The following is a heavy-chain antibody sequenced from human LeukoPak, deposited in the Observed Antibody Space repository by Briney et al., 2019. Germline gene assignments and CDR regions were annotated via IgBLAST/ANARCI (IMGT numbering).Heavy chain of an antibody. CDR1: GFTFSSYW. Sequence: GGSLRLSCAASGFTFSSYWMHWVRQAPGKGLVWVSRINSDGSSTSYADSVKGRFTISRDNAKNTLYLQMNSLRAEDTAVYYCARGGYYYDSSGYYSWEYYQHWGQGTLVTVSS. V-gene: IGHV3-74*01. CDR3: ARGGYYYDSSGYYSWEYYQH. J-gene: IGHJ1*01. D-gene: IGHD3-22*01. CDR2: INSDGSST.